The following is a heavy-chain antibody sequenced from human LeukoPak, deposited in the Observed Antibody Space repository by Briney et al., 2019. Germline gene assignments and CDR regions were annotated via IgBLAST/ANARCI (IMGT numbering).Heavy chain of an antibody. CDR1: EFTFSNAW. CDR3: ARGGGLDV. V-gene: IGHV3-7*03. D-gene: IGHD3-16*01. J-gene: IGHJ6*02. CDR2: INHNGNVN. Sequence: GGSLRLSCAASEFTFSNAWMSWVRQAPGKGLEWVASINHNGNVNYYVDSVKGRFTISRDNAKNSLYLQMSNLRAEDTAVYFCARGGGLDVWGQGATVTVSS.